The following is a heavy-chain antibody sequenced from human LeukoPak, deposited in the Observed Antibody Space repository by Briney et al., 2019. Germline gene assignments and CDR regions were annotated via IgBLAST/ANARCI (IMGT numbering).Heavy chain of an antibody. CDR1: GFTFSSYA. V-gene: IGHV3-23*01. Sequence: GGSLRLSCAASGFTFSSYAMSWVRQAPGKGLEWVSSISGNGRSTYYADSVKGRFTISRDNSKNTLYLQMNSLRAEDTAVYYCAKDFTVTTYHFDYWGQGTLVTVSS. CDR3: AKDFTVTTYHFDY. J-gene: IGHJ4*02. D-gene: IGHD4-17*01. CDR2: ISGNGRST.